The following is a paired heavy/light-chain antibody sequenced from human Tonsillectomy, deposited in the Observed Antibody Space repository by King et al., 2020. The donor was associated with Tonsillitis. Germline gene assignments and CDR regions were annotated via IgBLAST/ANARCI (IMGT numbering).Light chain of an antibody. J-gene: IGKJ4*01. CDR2: DAS. CDR1: QSVSTY. CDR3: QQRITWPT. Sequence: EIVLTQSPATLSLSPGERATLSCRASQSVSTYLAWYQQKPGQAPRLLIYDASNRATGIPARFSGIGSGTDFTLTISSLEPEDFAVYYCQQRITWPTFGVGTKVEIK. V-gene: IGKV3-11*01.
Heavy chain of an antibody. CDR3: AREQRSRFYYYYMDV. CDR1: GGSISSDNW. Sequence: QVQLQESGPGLVKPSGTLSLTCAVSGGSISSDNWWSWVRQPPGKGLEWIGEINPSGTTNYNPSLKSRATISVDKSKNQFSLKLSSLTAADTAVYYCAREQRSRFYYYYMDVWGKGTTVTVSS. V-gene: IGHV4-4*02. CDR2: INPSGTT. D-gene: IGHD3-3*01. J-gene: IGHJ6*03.